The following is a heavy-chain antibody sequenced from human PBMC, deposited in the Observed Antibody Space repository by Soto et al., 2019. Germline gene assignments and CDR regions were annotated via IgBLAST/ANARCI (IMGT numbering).Heavy chain of an antibody. Sequence: PGGSLRLSCAASGFTFSSYAMSWVRQAPGKGLEWVSAISSSGGSTYYADSVKGRFTISRDNSKNTLYLQMNSLRAEDTAVYYCAKSIAVASDFDYWGQGTLVTVSS. J-gene: IGHJ4*02. CDR3: AKSIAVASDFDY. CDR2: ISSSGGST. V-gene: IGHV3-23*01. D-gene: IGHD6-19*01. CDR1: GFTFSSYA.